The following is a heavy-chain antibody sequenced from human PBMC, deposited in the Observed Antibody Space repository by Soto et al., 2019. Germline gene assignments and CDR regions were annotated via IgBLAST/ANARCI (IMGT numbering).Heavy chain of an antibody. D-gene: IGHD1-1*01. J-gene: IGHJ4*02. Sequence: EVQLVESGGGLIQPGGSLRLSCAASGFAVSSTYMTWVRQTPGKGLEWVSVIYGGGTTYYADSVKGRFTISRDTSKNTLYLQMNSPRPEDTAVYYCVQTTGSPGFDFWGQGTLVTVSS. CDR2: IYGGGTT. CDR1: GFAVSSTY. CDR3: VQTTGSPGFDF. V-gene: IGHV3-53*01.